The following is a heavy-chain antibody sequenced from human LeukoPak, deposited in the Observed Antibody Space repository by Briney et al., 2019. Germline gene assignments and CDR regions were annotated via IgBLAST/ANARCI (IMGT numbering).Heavy chain of an antibody. D-gene: IGHD3-22*01. Sequence: SETLSLTCSVSGGSINNYWWNWIRQPPGKGLEWIGYIYYSGSTNYNPSLKSRVTISVDTSKNQFSLKLSSVTAADTAVYYCARRNYYDSSPFDYWGQGTLVTVSS. CDR3: ARRNYYDSSPFDY. V-gene: IGHV4-59*01. J-gene: IGHJ4*02. CDR2: IYYSGST. CDR1: GGSINNYW.